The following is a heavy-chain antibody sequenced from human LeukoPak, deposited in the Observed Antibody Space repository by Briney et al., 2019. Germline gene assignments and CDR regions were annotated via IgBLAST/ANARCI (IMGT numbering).Heavy chain of an antibody. J-gene: IGHJ4*02. V-gene: IGHV3-23*01. CDR2: ISGSGGST. D-gene: IGHD2-21*02. CDR3: ARAFCGGDCYTAGVFDR. CDR1: GFTFSSNA. Sequence: GGSLRLSCAASGFTFSSNAMSWVRQAPGKGLEWVSAISGSGGSTYYADSVKGRFTISRDNSKNTLYLQMNSLRAEDTAVYYCARAFCGGDCYTAGVFDRWGQGILVTVSS.